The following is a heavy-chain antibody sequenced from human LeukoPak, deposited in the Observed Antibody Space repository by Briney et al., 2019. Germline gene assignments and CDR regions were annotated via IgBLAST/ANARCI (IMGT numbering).Heavy chain of an antibody. Sequence: GGSLRLSCAASGFTFSSSWMHWVRQAPGKGLVWVSRINSDGSSTSYADSVKGRFTISRDNAKNTLYLQMNSLRAEDTAVYYCARERTSGWDAFDTWGQGTLVTVSS. CDR1: GFTFSSSW. J-gene: IGHJ5*02. CDR2: INSDGSST. V-gene: IGHV3-74*01. D-gene: IGHD6-19*01. CDR3: ARERTSGWDAFDT.